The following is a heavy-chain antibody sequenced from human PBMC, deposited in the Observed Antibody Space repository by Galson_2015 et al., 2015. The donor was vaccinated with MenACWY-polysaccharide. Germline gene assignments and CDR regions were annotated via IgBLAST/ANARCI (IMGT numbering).Heavy chain of an antibody. CDR1: GFTFTSYA. V-gene: IGHV3-23*01. CDR2: IRSSGANT. D-gene: IGHD3-3*01. J-gene: IGHJ5*02. Sequence: SLRLSCAASGFTFTSYAMSWVRQAPGKGLEWVSAIRSSGANTYYADSVKGRFTISRDNSKNTLYLQMNSLRAEDTAVYYCAKDSTDFWGVAGRFAHWAQGTLVTGSS. CDR3: AKDSTDFWGVAGRFAH.